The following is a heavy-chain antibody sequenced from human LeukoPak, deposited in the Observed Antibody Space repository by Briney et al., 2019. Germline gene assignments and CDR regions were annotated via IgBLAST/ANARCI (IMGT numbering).Heavy chain of an antibody. J-gene: IGHJ5*02. CDR1: GYTFTGYY. CDR3: AGGSDVSLWFGDLFLDP. D-gene: IGHD3-10*01. CDR2: INPNSGAT. V-gene: IGHV1-2*02. Sequence: ASVKVSCKASGYTFTGYYMHWVRQAPGQGLEWMGWINPNSGATNYAQKFQGRVTLTRDTSTSTASMELSRLKSDDTAVYYCAGGSDVSLWFGDLFLDPWGQGTLVTVSS.